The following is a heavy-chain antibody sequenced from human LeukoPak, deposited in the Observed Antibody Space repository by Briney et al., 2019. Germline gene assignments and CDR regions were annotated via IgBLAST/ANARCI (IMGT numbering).Heavy chain of an antibody. Sequence: PGGSLRLSCAASGFTFSSYWMSWVRQAPGKGLEWVANIKQDGSEKYYVDSVKGRFTISRDNAKNSLYLQMNSLRAEDTAVYYCARVVPAATLGYYYYMDVWGKGTTVTVSS. CDR2: IKQDGSEK. J-gene: IGHJ6*03. CDR1: GFTFSSYW. CDR3: ARVVPAATLGYYYYMDV. D-gene: IGHD2-2*01. V-gene: IGHV3-7*01.